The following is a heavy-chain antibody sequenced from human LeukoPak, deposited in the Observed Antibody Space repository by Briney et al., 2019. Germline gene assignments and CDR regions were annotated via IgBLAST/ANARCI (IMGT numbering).Heavy chain of an antibody. V-gene: IGHV4-34*01. CDR3: ARPYSLCITMVRGVCAFDI. J-gene: IGHJ3*02. D-gene: IGHD3-10*01. CDR2: IYYSGST. CDR1: GGSFSGYY. Sequence: SETLSLTCAVYGGSFSGYYWSWIRQPPGKGLEWIGSIYYSGSTYYNPSLKSRVTISVDTSKNQFSLKLSSVTAADTAVYYCARPYSLCITMVRGVCAFDIWGQGTMVTVSS.